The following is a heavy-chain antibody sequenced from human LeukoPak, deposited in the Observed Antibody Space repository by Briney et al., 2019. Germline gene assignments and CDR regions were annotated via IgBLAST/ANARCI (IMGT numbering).Heavy chain of an antibody. J-gene: IGHJ3*02. CDR3: SRATGHQLYDSSGYAAFDI. V-gene: IGHV3-21*01. D-gene: IGHD3-22*01. CDR1: GFTFSSYT. Sequence: GGSLRLSCAGSGFTFSSYTMNWVRQALGKGLAWVSSISSSSGYIYYADSVKGRFTVSRDNANNSLYLQMNSLRAEDTAVYYCSRATGHQLYDSSGYAAFDIWGQGTMVTVSS. CDR2: ISSSSGYI.